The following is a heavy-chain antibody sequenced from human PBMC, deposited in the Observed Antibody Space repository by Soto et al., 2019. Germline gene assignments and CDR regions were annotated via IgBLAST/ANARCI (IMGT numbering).Heavy chain of an antibody. J-gene: IGHJ5*02. CDR1: GFTFSNYW. CDR3: VRVAVAGWGNWFDP. D-gene: IGHD6-19*01. V-gene: IGHV3-74*01. Sequence: GGSLRLSCAASGFTFSNYWMHWVRQAPGKGLVWVSRINSDGSATNCADSVKGRFTISRDNAKNTLYLQMNSLRAEDTAVYYCVRVAVAGWGNWFDPWGQGTLVTVSS. CDR2: INSDGSAT.